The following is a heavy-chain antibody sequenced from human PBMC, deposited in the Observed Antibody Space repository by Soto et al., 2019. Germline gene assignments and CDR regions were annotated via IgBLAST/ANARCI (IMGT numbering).Heavy chain of an antibody. V-gene: IGHV3-33*01. CDR2: IWYDGSNK. J-gene: IGHJ6*02. CDR1: GFTFSSYG. Sequence: PGGSLRLSCSAAGFTFSSYGMHWVRQAPGKGLEWVAVIWYDGSNKYYADSVKGRFTISRDNSKNTLYLQMNSLRAEDTAVYYCARDPFAPCTNGVCLPRYGMDVWGQGTTVTVSS. CDR3: ARDPFAPCTNGVCLPRYGMDV. D-gene: IGHD2-8*01.